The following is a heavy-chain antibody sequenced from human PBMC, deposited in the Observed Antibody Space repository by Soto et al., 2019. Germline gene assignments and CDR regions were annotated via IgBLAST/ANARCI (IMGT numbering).Heavy chain of an antibody. D-gene: IGHD3-22*01. V-gene: IGHV3-23*01. J-gene: IGHJ4*02. CDR1: GFTFSSYA. CDR2: MSGDGVST. CDR3: AKDISGGYYYFDY. Sequence: PGGSLRLSCAASGFTFSSYAMSWVRQAPGKGLEWVSLMSGDGVSTYYADSVKGRFTISRDNSKNTLYLQMNSLRAEDTAIYSCAKDISGGYYYFDYWGQGTLVTVSS.